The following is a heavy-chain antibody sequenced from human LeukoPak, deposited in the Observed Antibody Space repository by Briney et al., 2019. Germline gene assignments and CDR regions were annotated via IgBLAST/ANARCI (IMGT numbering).Heavy chain of an antibody. D-gene: IGHD3-10*01. CDR1: GGSFSGYY. V-gene: IGHV4-34*01. J-gene: IGHJ6*03. Sequence: PSETLSLTCAVYGGSFSGYYWSWIRQPPGKGLEWIGSIYYSGSTYYNPSLKSRVTISVDTSKNQFSLKLSSVTAADTAVYYCASYPNYYGSGSYYSYYYYMDVWGKGTTVTISS. CDR2: IYYSGST. CDR3: ASYPNYYGSGSYYSYYYYMDV.